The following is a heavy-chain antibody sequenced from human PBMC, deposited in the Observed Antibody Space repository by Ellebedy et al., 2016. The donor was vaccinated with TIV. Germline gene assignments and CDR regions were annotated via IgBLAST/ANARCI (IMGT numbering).Heavy chain of an antibody. Sequence: SETLSLTXTVSGGSISSYYWSWIRQPPGKGLEWIGYIYYSGSTNYNPSLKSRVTISVDTSKNQFSLKLSSVTAADTAVYYCAREGYYYDSRHNWFDPWGQGTLVTVSS. J-gene: IGHJ5*02. CDR3: AREGYYYDSRHNWFDP. V-gene: IGHV4-59*12. CDR1: GGSISSYY. D-gene: IGHD3-22*01. CDR2: IYYSGST.